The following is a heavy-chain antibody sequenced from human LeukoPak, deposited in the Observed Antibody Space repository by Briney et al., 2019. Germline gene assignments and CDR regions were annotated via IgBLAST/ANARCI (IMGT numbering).Heavy chain of an antibody. CDR3: AKSLAVPGSPDY. CDR1: GFTVTNSA. J-gene: IGHJ4*02. D-gene: IGHD6-19*01. Sequence: GESLRLSCAASGFTVTNSAMTWVRQAPGKGLEWVSTVSGSGGNTYYADSVKGRFTISRDNSENTLYLQMNSLRAQDTAVYYCAKSLAVPGSPDYWGQGTLVTVSS. V-gene: IGHV3-23*01. CDR2: VSGSGGNT.